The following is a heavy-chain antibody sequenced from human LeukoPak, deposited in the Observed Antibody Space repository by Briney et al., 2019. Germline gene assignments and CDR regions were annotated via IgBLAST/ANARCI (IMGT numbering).Heavy chain of an antibody. V-gene: IGHV4-4*02. CDR3: AKNGGNSDLEY. CDR1: GDSISSTGC. D-gene: IGHD4-23*01. J-gene: IGHJ4*02. CDR2: VYHSGAT. Sequence: SETLSLTCTVSGDSISSTGCWTWVRQPPGEGLEWIGEVYHSGATNYNPSLKSRVTMSVGKSKNQFSLKVNSVTAADTAVYYCAKNGGNSDLEYWGQGTLVTVSS.